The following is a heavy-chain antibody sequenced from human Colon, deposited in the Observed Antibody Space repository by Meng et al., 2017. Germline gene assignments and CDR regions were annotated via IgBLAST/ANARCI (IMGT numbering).Heavy chain of an antibody. CDR3: VRQGMTSYSWGY. D-gene: IGHD3-9*01. CDR2: ISQSGTT. J-gene: IGHJ4*02. Sequence: VQWAGSGPGLVKLPGTQSLTCAVSSGSISSSNWWSWVRQPPGKGLEWIGEISQSGTTYYNPSLKSRVTITGDWSKNQFSLNLNSVTAADTALYYCVRQGMTSYSWGYWGQRTLVTVSS. CDR1: SGSISSSNW. V-gene: IGHV4-4*03.